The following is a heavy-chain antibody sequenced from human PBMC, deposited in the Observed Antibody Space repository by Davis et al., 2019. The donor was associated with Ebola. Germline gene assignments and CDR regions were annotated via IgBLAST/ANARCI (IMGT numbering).Heavy chain of an antibody. Sequence: MPSETLSLTCTVSGGSISSYYWSWIRQPPGKGLEWIGYIYYSGSTDYNPSLKSRVTISVDTSKNQFSLKLSSVTAADTAVYYCARRGYSYGLFDYWGQGTLVTVSS. V-gene: IGHV4-59*08. D-gene: IGHD5-18*01. CDR3: ARRGYSYGLFDY. J-gene: IGHJ4*02. CDR2: IYYSGST. CDR1: GGSISSYY.